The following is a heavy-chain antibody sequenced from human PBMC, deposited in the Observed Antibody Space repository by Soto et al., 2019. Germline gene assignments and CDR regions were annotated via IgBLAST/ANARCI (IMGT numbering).Heavy chain of an antibody. V-gene: IGHV3-23*01. CDR1: GFTFSDYA. J-gene: IGHJ4*02. D-gene: IGHD3-3*01. CDR2: IAGSGGTT. CDR3: AKTSYYDFWSGSSFDY. Sequence: GGSLRLSCAASGFTFSDYAMSWVRQAPGKGLEWVSAIAGSGGTTYYADSVQGRFTISRDNSKNTLYLQMDSLRAEDTAIYYCAKTSYYDFWSGSSFDYWGQGTLVTVSS.